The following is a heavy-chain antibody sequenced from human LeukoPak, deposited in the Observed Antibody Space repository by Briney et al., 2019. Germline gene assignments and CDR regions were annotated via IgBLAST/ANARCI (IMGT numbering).Heavy chain of an antibody. CDR1: GFTFSTYA. V-gene: IGHV3-23*01. CDR3: AKASVSTVTTGDFDY. Sequence: GGSLRLSCAASGFTFSTYAMSWVRQAPGKGLEWVSAIGGSGGSTYYTDSVRGRFTISRDNSKNTLYLQMISLRAEDTAVYYCAKASVSTVTTGDFDYWGQGTLVTVSS. CDR2: IGGSGGST. J-gene: IGHJ4*02. D-gene: IGHD4-17*01.